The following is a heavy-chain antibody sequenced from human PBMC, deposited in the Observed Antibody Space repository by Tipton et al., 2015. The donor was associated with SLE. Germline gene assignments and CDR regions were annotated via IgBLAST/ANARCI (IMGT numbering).Heavy chain of an antibody. CDR2: IHTSVGT. Sequence: TLSLTCTLSGGSISSGSYFWTWIRQPAGKGLEWLGRIHTSVGTSYNPSLEGRVTISADTSKNHFSLNLSSVTAADTAVYYCARGGVGGYDYFDYWGQGALVTVSS. D-gene: IGHD5-12*01. J-gene: IGHJ4*02. CDR3: ARGGVGGYDYFDY. V-gene: IGHV4-61*02. CDR1: GGSISSGSYF.